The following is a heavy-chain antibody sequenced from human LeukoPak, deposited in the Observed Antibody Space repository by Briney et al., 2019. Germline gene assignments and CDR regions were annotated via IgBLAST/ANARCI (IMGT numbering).Heavy chain of an antibody. CDR3: VRGTGY. Sequence: GGSLRLSRSVSGFTFCTYVTHWVRQAPGKGLEYVSAISSNGDNTYYADSVRGRFTISRDNSKSTLYLQMSSLRADDTAVYYCVRGTGYWGQGTLVTVSS. CDR1: GFTFCTYV. V-gene: IGHV3-64D*06. J-gene: IGHJ4*02. CDR2: ISSNGDNT.